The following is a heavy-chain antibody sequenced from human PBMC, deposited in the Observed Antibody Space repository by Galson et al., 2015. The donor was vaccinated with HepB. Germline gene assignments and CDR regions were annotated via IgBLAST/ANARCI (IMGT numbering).Heavy chain of an antibody. D-gene: IGHD3-22*01. CDR1: GFTFSSYW. V-gene: IGHV3-7*03. J-gene: IGHJ4*02. CDR2: IKQDGSEK. Sequence: SLRLSCAASGFTFSSYWMSWVRQAPGKGLEWVANIKQDGSEKYYVDSVKGRFTISRDNAKNSLYLQMNSLRAEDTAVYYCARRNYYDSSGYPNYFDYWGQGTLVTVPS. CDR3: ARRNYYDSSGYPNYFDY.